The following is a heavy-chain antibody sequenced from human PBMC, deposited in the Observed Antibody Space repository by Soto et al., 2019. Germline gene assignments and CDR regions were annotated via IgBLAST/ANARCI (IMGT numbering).Heavy chain of an antibody. CDR3: ARDLTAVRGS. D-gene: IGHD3-10*01. CDR1: GGTFSRHS. CDR2: IIPIFEAT. V-gene: IGHV1-69*01. Sequence: QVEMVQSGAEVKKPGSSARVSCKVSGGTFSRHSISWVRQAPGQGLEWMGGIIPIFEATQYAQKFQGRLTISADESAASFHMDLSGLRPEDMAIYYCARDLTAVRGSWGQGTLVTVS. J-gene: IGHJ4*02.